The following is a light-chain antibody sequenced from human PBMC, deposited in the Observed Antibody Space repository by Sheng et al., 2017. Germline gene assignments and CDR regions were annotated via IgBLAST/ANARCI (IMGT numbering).Light chain of an antibody. CDR3: QQYGTSIGFT. Sequence: EIVMTQSPATLSVSPGERATLSCRASQSVSSSLAWYQQKPGQAPRLLIHAAATRATGIPDRFAGSGSGADFNLTISRLEPEDFAVYYCQQYGTSIGFTFGPGTKVDVK. J-gene: IGKJ3*01. V-gene: IGKV3-20*01. CDR2: AAA. CDR1: QSVSSS.